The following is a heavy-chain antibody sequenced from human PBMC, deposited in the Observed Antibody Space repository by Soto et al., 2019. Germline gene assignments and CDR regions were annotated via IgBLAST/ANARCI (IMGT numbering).Heavy chain of an antibody. D-gene: IGHD6-13*01. Sequence: GGSLRLSCAASGFTFHSYSMTWVRQAPGKGLKWVSSISSGSSYIYYADSVKGRFTVSRDDAKNSLYLQMNSLRAEDTAVYYCATPLSSSWYSTPGYWGQGTLVTGSS. CDR1: GFTFHSYS. CDR2: ISSGSSYI. V-gene: IGHV3-21*01. CDR3: ATPLSSSWYSTPGY. J-gene: IGHJ4*02.